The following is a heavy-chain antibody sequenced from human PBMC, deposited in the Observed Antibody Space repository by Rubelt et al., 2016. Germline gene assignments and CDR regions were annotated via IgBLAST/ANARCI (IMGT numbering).Heavy chain of an antibody. CDR1: GFTFSSYW. Sequence: EVQLLESGGGLVQPGGSLRLSCAASGFTFSSYWMSWVRQAPGKGLEWVANIKQDGSEKYYVDSVKGRFTISRDNAKKSRDRQMNSLRAEDTAVYYCARVRRDGYKSHGSDYWGQGTLVTVSS. J-gene: IGHJ4*02. V-gene: IGHV3-7*01. D-gene: IGHD5-24*01. CDR3: ARVRRDGYKSHGSDY. CDR2: IKQDGSEK.